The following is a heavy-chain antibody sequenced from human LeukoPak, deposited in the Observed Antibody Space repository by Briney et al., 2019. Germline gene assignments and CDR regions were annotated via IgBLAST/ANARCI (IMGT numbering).Heavy chain of an antibody. D-gene: IGHD3-22*01. J-gene: IGHJ4*02. CDR2: VNWHGTT. CDR3: AKDLTYESSGSVIDN. CDR1: GFIFEDYT. Sequence: GGSLRLSCAASGFIFEDYTMHWFRQVPGKSLEWVSLVNWHGTTYYADSLKGRFTISRDNSKNSLYLQMDSLRTEDTAFYYCAKDLTYESSGSVIDNWGLGTLVTVSS. V-gene: IGHV3-43*01.